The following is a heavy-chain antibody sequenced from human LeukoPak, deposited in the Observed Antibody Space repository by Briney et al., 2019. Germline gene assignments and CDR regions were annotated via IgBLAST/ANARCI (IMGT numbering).Heavy chain of an antibody. V-gene: IGHV4-59*01. D-gene: IGHD6-25*01. CDR2: IYYSGST. CDR1: GGSISSYY. Sequence: SETLSLTCTVSGGSISSYYWSWIRQPPGKGLEWIGYIYYSGSTNYNPSLKSRVTISVDTSKNQFSLKVSSVTAADTAVYYCARETANGYDAFDIWGQGTMVTVSS. CDR3: ARETANGYDAFDI. J-gene: IGHJ3*02.